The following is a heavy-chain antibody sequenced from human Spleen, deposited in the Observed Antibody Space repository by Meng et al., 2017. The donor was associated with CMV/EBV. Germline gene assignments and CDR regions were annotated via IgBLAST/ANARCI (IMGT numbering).Heavy chain of an antibody. CDR3: ARANYGGKIYFDS. CDR2: IYYSGST. Sequence: LRLSCTVSGGSISSGDYSWSWIRQPPGKGLKWIGYIYYSGSTYYNPSLKSRVTISVDTSKNQFSLKLSSVTAADTAVYFCARANYGGKIYFDSWGQGTLVTVSS. J-gene: IGHJ4*02. V-gene: IGHV4-30-4*08. CDR1: GGSISSGDYS. D-gene: IGHD4-23*01.